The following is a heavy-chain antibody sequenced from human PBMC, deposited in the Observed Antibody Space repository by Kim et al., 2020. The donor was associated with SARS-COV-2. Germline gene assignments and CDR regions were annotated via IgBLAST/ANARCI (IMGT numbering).Heavy chain of an antibody. Sequence: SETLSLTCTVSGGSISSGDYYWSWIRQPPGKGLEWIGYIYYSGSTYYNPSLKSRVTISVDTSKNQFSLKLSSVTAADTAVYYCARVEDGDYGVIFDYWGQGTLVTVSS. CDR2: IYYSGST. J-gene: IGHJ4*02. CDR3: ARVEDGDYGVIFDY. D-gene: IGHD4-17*01. V-gene: IGHV4-30-4*01. CDR1: GGSISSGDYY.